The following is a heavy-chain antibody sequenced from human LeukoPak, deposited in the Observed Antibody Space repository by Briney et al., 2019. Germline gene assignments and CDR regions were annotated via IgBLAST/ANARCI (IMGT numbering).Heavy chain of an antibody. V-gene: IGHV1-69*05. Sequence: SVTVSCKACGGTFSSYAISWVRQAPGQGLEWMGGIIPIFGTANYAQKFQGRVTITTDESTSTAYMELSSLRSEDTAVYYCARYRGGYFDYWGQGTLVTVSS. CDR1: GGTFSSYA. CDR2: IIPIFGTA. J-gene: IGHJ4*02. D-gene: IGHD3-10*01. CDR3: ARYRGGYFDY.